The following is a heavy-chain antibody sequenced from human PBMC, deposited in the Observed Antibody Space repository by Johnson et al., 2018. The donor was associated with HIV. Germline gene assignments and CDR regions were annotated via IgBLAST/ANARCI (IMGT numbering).Heavy chain of an antibody. J-gene: IGHJ3*01. CDR2: IYSGGTT. Sequence: MQLVESGGGLVKPGGSLRLSCAASGFTVSSNYMSWVRQAPGKGLEWVSVIYSGGTTYYADSVKGRFTISRDNSKNTLYLQMNSLRDEDTSVYYLTVWRWGWSGQEPFDVWGPGTMVTVSS. D-gene: IGHD3-3*01. V-gene: IGHV3-66*02. CDR1: GFTVSSNY. CDR3: TVWRWGWSGQEPFDV.